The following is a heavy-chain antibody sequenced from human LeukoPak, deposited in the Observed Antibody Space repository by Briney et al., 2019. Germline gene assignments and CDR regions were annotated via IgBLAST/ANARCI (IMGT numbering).Heavy chain of an antibody. CDR1: GFTFSRYG. CDR2: ISYDGSNQ. CDR3: AKAGRRYFDY. J-gene: IGHJ4*02. V-gene: IGHV3-30*18. Sequence: GGSLRLACTVSGFTFSRYGMHWLRQAPGKGLEWVAGISYDGSNQHYGDSVKGRFTISRDNSKHTLYLQMNSLRGDDTAVYYCAKAGRRYFDYWGQGALVTVSS.